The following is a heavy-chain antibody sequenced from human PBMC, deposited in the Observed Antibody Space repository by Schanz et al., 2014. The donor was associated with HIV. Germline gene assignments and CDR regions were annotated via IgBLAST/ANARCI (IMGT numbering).Heavy chain of an antibody. CDR3: ARDRPVIVGATRADGGTDFDY. CDR1: GYGFTGFG. D-gene: IGHD1-26*01. Sequence: QVQEVQSGRETKKPGDSVKVSCRTSGYGFTGFGISWVRQAPGQGLEWMGWINTASGGTETAHQFQDRLTLTTQTSTGTAYMELRSLRSDDTAVYYCARDRPVIVGATRADGGTDFDYWGQGTLVTVSS. J-gene: IGHJ4*02. V-gene: IGHV1-18*01. CDR2: INTASGGT.